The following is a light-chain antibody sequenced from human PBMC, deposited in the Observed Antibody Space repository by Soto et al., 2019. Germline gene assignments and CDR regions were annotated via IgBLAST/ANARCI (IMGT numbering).Light chain of an antibody. CDR2: GAS. CDR1: QSVTSN. V-gene: IGKV3-15*01. CDR3: QQYNNWPRT. Sequence: EVVMTQSPDTLSVSPGERATLSCRASQSVTSNLAWYQQKLGQAPTLLIYGASTRATGIPTRFSGSGSGTEFTVTISSLQYDDVAIYYCQQYNNWPRTFGQGTKVEIK. J-gene: IGKJ1*01.